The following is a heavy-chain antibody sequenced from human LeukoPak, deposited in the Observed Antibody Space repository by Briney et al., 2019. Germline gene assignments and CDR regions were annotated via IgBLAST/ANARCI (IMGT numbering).Heavy chain of an antibody. J-gene: IGHJ4*02. D-gene: IGHD6-6*01. CDR1: GFTFSRYS. CDR2: ISSSRSYI. V-gene: IGHV3-21*01. Sequence: GGSLRLSCAACGFTFSRYSMKGVRQAPGRGLEWGSSISSSRSYIYCADSVKGRFTISRDNAKNLLYVEKTSMRAEDTAVYYCARGGSYSSSSEGVDYWGQGNLVTVSS. CDR3: ARGGSYSSSSEGVDY.